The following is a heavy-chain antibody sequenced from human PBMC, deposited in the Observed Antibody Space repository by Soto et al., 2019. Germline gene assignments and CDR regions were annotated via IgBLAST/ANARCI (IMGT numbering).Heavy chain of an antibody. CDR1: GFTFSRVS. V-gene: IGHV3-21*04. CDR3: ARVAY. J-gene: IGHJ4*02. CDR2: ISSASSET. Sequence: PGESLKISCEASGFTFSRVSINWVRQVPGKGLEWVASISSASSETWYADSGKGRFIISRDNAQNSLFLQMNTLRPEDSAIYYCARVAYWGPGTQVTVSS.